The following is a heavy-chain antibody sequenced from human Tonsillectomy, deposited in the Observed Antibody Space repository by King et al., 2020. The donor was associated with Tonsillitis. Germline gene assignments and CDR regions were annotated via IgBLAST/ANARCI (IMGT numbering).Heavy chain of an antibody. V-gene: IGHV1-46*04. J-gene: IGHJ4*02. D-gene: IGHD1-26*01. CDR2: INPSGGST. CDR3: ARGGVGATLYYFDY. Sequence: VQLVESGAEVKKPGASVKVSCKASGYTFTSYYMHWVRQAPGQGLEWMGIINPSGGSTTYAQTLQGRVTMTRDTSTSTVYMELSSLRSEDTTVYYCARGGVGATLYYFDYWGQGTLVTVSS. CDR1: GYTFTSYY.